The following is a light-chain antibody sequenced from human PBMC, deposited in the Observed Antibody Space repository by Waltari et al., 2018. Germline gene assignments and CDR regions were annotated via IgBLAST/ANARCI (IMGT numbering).Light chain of an antibody. V-gene: IGLV1-44*01. J-gene: IGLJ3*02. CDR3: AAWDDSLNGWV. CDR2: SNN. Sequence: QSVLTQPPSASGTPGQRVTLSCSGSSSNIGGNTVNWYQQLPGTAPKLLIYSNNRRPSGVPDRFSGSKSGTSASLAISGLQSEDEADYYCAAWDDSLNGWVFGGGTKLTVL. CDR1: SSNIGGNT.